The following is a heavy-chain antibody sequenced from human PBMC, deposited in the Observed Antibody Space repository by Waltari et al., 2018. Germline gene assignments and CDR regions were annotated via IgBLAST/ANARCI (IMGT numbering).Heavy chain of an antibody. CDR1: GGSISSYY. CDR3: ASQTNEIWFGGVIPYYMDV. J-gene: IGHJ6*03. Sequence: QVQLQESGPGLVKPSETLSLTCTVSGGSISSYYWSWIRQPPGKGLEWIGYIYYSGSTNNHPSLKSRVTISVYPSKNQFSLKLSSGTAADTAVYYCASQTNEIWFGGVIPYYMDVWGKGTTVTISS. CDR2: IYYSGST. V-gene: IGHV4-59*08. D-gene: IGHD3-10*01.